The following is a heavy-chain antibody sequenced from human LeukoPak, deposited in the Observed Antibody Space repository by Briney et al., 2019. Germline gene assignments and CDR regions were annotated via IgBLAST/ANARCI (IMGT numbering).Heavy chain of an antibody. V-gene: IGHV3-21*01. Sequence: GGSLRLSCAASGFTFSSYSMNWVRQAPGKGLEWVSSISSSSSYIYHADSVKGRFTISRDNAKNSLYLQMNSLRAEDTAVYYCARDLRLDYRGQGTLVTVSS. CDR3: ARDLRLDY. CDR1: GFTFSSYS. J-gene: IGHJ4*02. CDR2: ISSSSSYI.